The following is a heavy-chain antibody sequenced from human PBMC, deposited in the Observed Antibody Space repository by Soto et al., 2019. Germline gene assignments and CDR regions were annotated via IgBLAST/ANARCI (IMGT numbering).Heavy chain of an antibody. D-gene: IGHD2-2*01. Sequence: QVQLVESGGGVVQPGRSLRLSCAASGFTFSSYAMHWVRQAPGKGLEWVAVISSDGSNKYYADSVKGRFTISRDNSKNTLYLQMNSLRAEDTAVYYCARDRRGYCSSTSCSKYYYYGMDVWGQGTTVTVSS. CDR2: ISSDGSNK. J-gene: IGHJ6*02. CDR3: ARDRRGYCSSTSCSKYYYYGMDV. V-gene: IGHV3-30-3*01. CDR1: GFTFSSYA.